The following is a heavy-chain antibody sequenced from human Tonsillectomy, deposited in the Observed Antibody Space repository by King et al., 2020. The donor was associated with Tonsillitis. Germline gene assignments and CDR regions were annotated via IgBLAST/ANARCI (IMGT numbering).Heavy chain of an antibody. CDR2: IYYSGTT. J-gene: IGHJ2*01. V-gene: IGHV4-59*01. CDR1: SGSMSDYY. Sequence: QLQESGPGLVKPSETLSLTCTVSSGSMSDYYWSWIRQPPGKGLEWIGYIYYSGTTRYNASLKSRVTMSVDTSKNQFSLKLSSVTAADTAVYYCERAPVSLYYDRSGYSGPYWYFDLWGRGTLVTVSS. CDR3: ERAPVSLYYDRSGYSGPYWYFDL. D-gene: IGHD3-22*01.